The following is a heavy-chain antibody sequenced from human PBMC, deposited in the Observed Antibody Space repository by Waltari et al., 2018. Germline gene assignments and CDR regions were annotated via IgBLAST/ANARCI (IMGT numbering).Heavy chain of an antibody. CDR1: GGSFSGYY. CDR3: ARGHFPYSSGPSDY. D-gene: IGHD6-19*01. J-gene: IGHJ4*02. V-gene: IGHV4-34*04. Sequence: QVQLQQWGAGLLKPSETLSLTCAVYGGSFSGYYWSWIRQPQGKGLRWIGEIHNRGSTSNNPALKCRGTISVDTSKNQFSLKLSSVTAADTAVYYCARGHFPYSSGPSDYWGQGTLVTVSS. CDR2: IHNRGST.